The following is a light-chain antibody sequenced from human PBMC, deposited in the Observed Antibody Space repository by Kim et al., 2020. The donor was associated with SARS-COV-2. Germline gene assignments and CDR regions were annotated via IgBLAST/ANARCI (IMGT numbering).Light chain of an antibody. V-gene: IGKV3-20*01. Sequence: LSPGERATLSCRASQSVSSIYLAWYQQKPGQAPRPLIYAASSRATGIPDRFSGSGSGTDFTLTISRLEPEDFAVYYCQQYDDSPYTFGQGTKLEI. CDR1: QSVSSIY. J-gene: IGKJ2*01. CDR3: QQYDDSPYT. CDR2: AAS.